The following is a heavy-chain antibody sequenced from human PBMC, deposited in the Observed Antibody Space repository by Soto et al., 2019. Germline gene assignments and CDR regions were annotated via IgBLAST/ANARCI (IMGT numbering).Heavy chain of an antibody. D-gene: IGHD1-1*01. CDR3: ARHLSTTIAPLPFDY. CDR1: GGSVSSGNYY. CDR2: IYYTGSS. Sequence: PSETLSLTCTVSGGSVSSGNYYWSWIRQPPGKGLEWIGFIYYTGSSSYNPSLKSRVTMSLDKSNNQFSLKLSSVTAADTAVYYCARHLSTTIAPLPFDYWGQGTLVTVSS. V-gene: IGHV4-61*01. J-gene: IGHJ4*02.